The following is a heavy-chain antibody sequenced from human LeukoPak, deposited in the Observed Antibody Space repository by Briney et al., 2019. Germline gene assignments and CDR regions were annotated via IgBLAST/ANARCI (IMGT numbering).Heavy chain of an antibody. CDR2: IIPIFGTA. CDR3: AREGAVVSRNGAFDI. V-gene: IGHV1-69*13. J-gene: IGHJ3*02. D-gene: IGHD2-21*01. Sequence: SVKVSCKASGGTFSSYAISWVRQAPGQGLEWMGGIIPIFGTANYAQKFQGRVTITADESTSTAYMELSSLRSEDRAVYYCAREGAVVSRNGAFDIWGQGTMVTVSS. CDR1: GGTFSSYA.